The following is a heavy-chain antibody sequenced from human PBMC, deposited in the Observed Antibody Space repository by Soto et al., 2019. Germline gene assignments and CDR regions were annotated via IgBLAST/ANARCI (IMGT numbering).Heavy chain of an antibody. J-gene: IGHJ6*03. D-gene: IGHD3-10*01. Sequence: GGSLRLSCAASGFTFSSYWMSWVRQAPGKGLEWVANIKQDGSEKYYVDSVKGRFTISRDNAKNSLYLQMNSMRAEDTAVYYWAREGYGSGSYYHYYYYMDVWGKGTTVTVSS. CDR1: GFTFSSYW. CDR2: IKQDGSEK. V-gene: IGHV3-7*01. CDR3: AREGYGSGSYYHYYYYMDV.